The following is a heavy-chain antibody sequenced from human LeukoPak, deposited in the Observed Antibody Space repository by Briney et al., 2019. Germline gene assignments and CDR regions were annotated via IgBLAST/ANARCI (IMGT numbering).Heavy chain of an antibody. CDR3: AVAIVGATCFDY. D-gene: IGHD1-26*01. CDR1: GYTFTSYD. J-gene: IGHJ4*02. V-gene: IGHV1-8*03. CDR2: MNPNSGNT. Sequence: GASVKVSCKASGYTFTSYDINWVRQATGQGLEWMGWMNPNSGNTGYAQKFQGGVTITRNTSISTAYMELSSLRSEDTAVYYCAVAIVGATCFDYWGQGTLVTVSS.